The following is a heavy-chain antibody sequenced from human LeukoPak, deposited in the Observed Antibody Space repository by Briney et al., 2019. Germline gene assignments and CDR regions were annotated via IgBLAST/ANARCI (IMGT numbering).Heavy chain of an antibody. CDR2: IYSDNT. CDR3: AKKKDYYDTSGAFDI. Sequence: QAGGSLRLSCTVSGFTVSSNSRSWVRQAPGKGLEWVSFIYSDNTHYSDSVKGRFTISRDNSKNTLYLQMNSLRAEDMALYYCAKKKDYYDTSGAFDIWGQGTMVTVSS. V-gene: IGHV3-66*03. CDR1: GFTVSSNS. J-gene: IGHJ3*02. D-gene: IGHD3-22*01.